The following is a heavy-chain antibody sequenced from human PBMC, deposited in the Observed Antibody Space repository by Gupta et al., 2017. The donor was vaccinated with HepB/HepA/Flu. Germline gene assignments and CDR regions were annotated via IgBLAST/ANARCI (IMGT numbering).Heavy chain of an antibody. Sequence: QVQLVQSGAEVKKPGASVKVSCKASGYTFTGYYMHWVRQAPGQGLEWMGWINPNSGGTNYAQKFQGWVTMTRDTSISTAYMELSRLRSDDTAVYYCARDGPDYGGNSKGFDYWGQGTLVTVSS. CDR1: GYTFTGYY. D-gene: IGHD4-23*01. V-gene: IGHV1-2*04. J-gene: IGHJ4*02. CDR3: ARDGPDYGGNSKGFDY. CDR2: INPNSGGT.